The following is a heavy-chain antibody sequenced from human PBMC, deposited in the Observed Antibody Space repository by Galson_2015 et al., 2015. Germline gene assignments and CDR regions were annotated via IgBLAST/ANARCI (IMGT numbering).Heavy chain of an antibody. D-gene: IGHD5-24*01. Sequence: SLRLSCAASGFTFDDYAMHWVRQAPGKGLEWVSGISWNSGSIGYADSVKGRLTISRDNAKNSLYLQMNSLRAEDTALYYCAKTQRDGYNPYYYYYGMDVWGQGTTVTVSS. CDR3: AKTQRDGYNPYYYYYGMDV. CDR2: ISWNSGSI. J-gene: IGHJ6*02. CDR1: GFTFDDYA. V-gene: IGHV3-9*01.